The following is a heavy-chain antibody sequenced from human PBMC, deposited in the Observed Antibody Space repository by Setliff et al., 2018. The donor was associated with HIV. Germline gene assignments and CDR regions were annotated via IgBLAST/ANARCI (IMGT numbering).Heavy chain of an antibody. CDR2: VSYSGST. D-gene: IGHD2-2*01. CDR3: ARTRGRAPVSYYFDN. CDR1: GGSITSSDHH. V-gene: IGHV4-39*07. Sequence: SETLSLTCNVSGGSITSSDHHWGWIRQPPGKGLEWIGSVSYSGSTSYNPSLNSRVTMSVDTSRDQFSLKLSSVTAADTAVYYCARTRGRAPVSYYFDNWGQGRLVTVSS. J-gene: IGHJ4*02.